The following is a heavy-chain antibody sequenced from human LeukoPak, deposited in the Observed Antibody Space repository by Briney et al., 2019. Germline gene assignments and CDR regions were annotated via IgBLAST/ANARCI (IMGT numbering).Heavy chain of an antibody. D-gene: IGHD6-13*01. CDR3: AKGSGSSTPYYYYGMDV. CDR2: ISYDGSNK. CDR1: GFTFSSYG. Sequence: PGGSLRLSCAASGFTFSSYGMHWVRQAPGKGLEWVAVISYDGSNKYYADSVKGRFTISRDNSKSTLYLQMNSLRAEDTAVYYCAKGSGSSTPYYYYGMDVWGQGTTVTVSS. V-gene: IGHV3-30*18. J-gene: IGHJ6*02.